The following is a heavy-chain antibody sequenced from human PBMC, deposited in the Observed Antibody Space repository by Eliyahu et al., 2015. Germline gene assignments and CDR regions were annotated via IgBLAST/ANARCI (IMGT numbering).Heavy chain of an antibody. Sequence: QVQLVESGGGVVQPGRSLRLSCAAXGFXFSSYGMHWVRQAPGKGLEWVAVISYDGSNKYYADSVKGRFTISRDNSKNTLYLQMNSLRAEDTAVYYCAKDSWAGTNHFDYWGQGTLVTVSS. D-gene: IGHD6-19*01. CDR2: ISYDGSNK. CDR3: AKDSWAGTNHFDY. J-gene: IGHJ4*02. CDR1: GFXFSSYG. V-gene: IGHV3-30*18.